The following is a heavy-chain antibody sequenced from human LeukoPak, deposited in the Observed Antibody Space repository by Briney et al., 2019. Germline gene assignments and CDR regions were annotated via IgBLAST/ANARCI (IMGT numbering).Heavy chain of an antibody. V-gene: IGHV4-59*12. J-gene: IGHJ4*02. CDR3: ARGVPTGYYDYVRGSARPPHFDN. CDR1: GGSTGSDY. Sequence: PSETLSLTCTVSGGSTGSDYWSWIRQPPGKGLEWIAYVYYSGVTSYNPSLKSRVAISIDTSKNQFSLRLSSLTAADTAVYFCARGVPTGYYDYVRGSARPPHFDNWGQGTLVTVSS. CDR2: VYYSGVT. D-gene: IGHD3-16*01.